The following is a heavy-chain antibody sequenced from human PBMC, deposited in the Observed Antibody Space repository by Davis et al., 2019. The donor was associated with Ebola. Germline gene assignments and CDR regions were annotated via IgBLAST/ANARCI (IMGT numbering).Heavy chain of an antibody. CDR1: GFTFSGYY. V-gene: IGHV3-7*03. CDR2: IKQDGSEK. D-gene: IGHD6-19*01. J-gene: IGHJ4*02. CDR3: AKDQKQWLVRVFDY. Sequence: GESLKISCAASGFTFSGYYWSWVRQAPGKGLEWVANIKQDGSEKYYVDSVKGRFTISRDNAKNSLYLQMNSLRAEDTALYYCAKDQKQWLVRVFDYWGQGTLVTVSS.